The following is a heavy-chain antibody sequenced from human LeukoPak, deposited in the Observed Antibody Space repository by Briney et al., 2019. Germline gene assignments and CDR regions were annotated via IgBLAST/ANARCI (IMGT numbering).Heavy chain of an antibody. V-gene: IGHV1-2*02. CDR1: GYTFTGYY. CDR3: ARADEDSPGGLCY. Sequence: ASVKVSCKASGYTFTGYYMHWVRQAPGQGLEWMGWINPNSGGTNYAQKFQGRVTMTRDTSISTAYMELSRLRSDDTAVYYCARADEDSPGGLCYWGQGTLVTVSS. CDR2: INPNSGGT. D-gene: IGHD3-10*01. J-gene: IGHJ4*02.